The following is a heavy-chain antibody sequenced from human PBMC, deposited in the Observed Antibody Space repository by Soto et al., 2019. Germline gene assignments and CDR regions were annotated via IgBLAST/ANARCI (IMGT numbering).Heavy chain of an antibody. V-gene: IGHV4-31*03. J-gene: IGHJ6*02. CDR3: ARDSRTRGYSYGPGYYYGMDV. Sequence: QVQLQESGPGLVKPSQTLSLTCTVSGGSISSGGYYWSWIRQHPGKGLEWIGYIYYSGSTYYNPSLQSRVTISVDTSKNQFSLKLSSVTAADTAVYYCARDSRTRGYSYGPGYYYGMDVWGQGTTVTVSS. CDR1: GGSISSGGYY. CDR2: IYYSGST. D-gene: IGHD5-18*01.